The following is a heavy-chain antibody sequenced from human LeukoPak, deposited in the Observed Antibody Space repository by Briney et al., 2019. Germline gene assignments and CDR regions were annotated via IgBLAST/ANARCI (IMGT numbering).Heavy chain of an antibody. J-gene: IGHJ5*02. Sequence: ASVKVSCKASGYSFTSDDMNWVRQAPGQGLEWMGWMNAKSGRTGYAREFQGRISLTRNRSTSTAYMELSSLKSDDTAVYYCARGVSPTYGHEWFDPWGQGTLVIVSS. CDR3: ARGVSPTYGHEWFDP. CDR1: GYSFTSDD. V-gene: IGHV1-8*01. D-gene: IGHD3-10*01. CDR2: MNAKSGRT.